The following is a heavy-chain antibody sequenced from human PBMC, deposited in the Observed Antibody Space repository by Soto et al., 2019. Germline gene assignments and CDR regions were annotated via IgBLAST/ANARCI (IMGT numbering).Heavy chain of an antibody. CDR1: GGSFSGYY. J-gene: IGHJ5*02. CDR2: INHSGST. V-gene: IGHV4-34*01. Sequence: SETLSLTCAVYGGSFSGYYWSWIRQPPGKGLEWIGEINHSGSTYYNPSLKSRVTISVDTSKNQFSLKLSSVTAADTAVYYCASLCSSTSCYEYNWFDPWGQGTLVTVSS. CDR3: ASLCSSTSCYEYNWFDP. D-gene: IGHD2-2*01.